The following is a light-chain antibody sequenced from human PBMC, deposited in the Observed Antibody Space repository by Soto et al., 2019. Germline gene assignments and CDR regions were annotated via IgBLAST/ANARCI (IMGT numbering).Light chain of an antibody. CDR2: CAA. CDR1: QRFXNNY. J-gene: IGKJ5*01. CDR3: QQYGSALST. V-gene: IGKV3-20*01. Sequence: GLTQSTGRLSLSPGERATLPCRASQRFXNNYLAWYQQKPGQAPRLRXACAANMATGSPARLSGSGSATDFTLPISSLDPEDFAVYYCQQYGSALSTFGQGTRLEIK.